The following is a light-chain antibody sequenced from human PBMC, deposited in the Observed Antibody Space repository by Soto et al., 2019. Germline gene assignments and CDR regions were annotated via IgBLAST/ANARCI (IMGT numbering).Light chain of an antibody. J-gene: IGLJ2*01. CDR1: NSNIGAGYD. Sequence: QSVLTQPPSVSGAPGQSVTISCTGSNSNIGAGYDVHWYQQPPGTAPKLLIHGNSYRPSGVPDRFSGSKSGTSASLAITGLQADDEADYYCQSYASSRGDRIFGGGTKVTVL. CDR2: GNS. CDR3: QSYASSRGDRI. V-gene: IGLV1-40*01.